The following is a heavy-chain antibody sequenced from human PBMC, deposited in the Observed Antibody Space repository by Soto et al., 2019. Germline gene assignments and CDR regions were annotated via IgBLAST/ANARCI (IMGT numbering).Heavy chain of an antibody. Sequence: SETLSLTCAVSGGSISSSNWWSLVRQPPGKGLGGIGEIYHSGSTNYNPSLKSRVTISVDKSKNQFSLKLSSVTAADTAVYYCARMKKGISYGHNFYYYYGMDVWGQGTTVTVSS. D-gene: IGHD5-18*01. CDR1: GGSISSSNW. J-gene: IGHJ6*02. CDR2: IYHSGST. CDR3: ARMKKGISYGHNFYYYYGMDV. V-gene: IGHV4-4*02.